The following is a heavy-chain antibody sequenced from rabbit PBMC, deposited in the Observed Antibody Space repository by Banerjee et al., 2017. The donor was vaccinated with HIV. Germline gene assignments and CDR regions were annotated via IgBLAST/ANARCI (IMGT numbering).Heavy chain of an antibody. CDR1: GFSFSSSYW. CDR3: ARDLGVGSSYYRNALDP. V-gene: IGHV1S45*01. D-gene: IGHD8-1*01. Sequence: QEQLEESGGDLVKPEGSLTLTCTASGFSFSSSYWICWIRQAPGKGLEWIACIDAGSNGNTYYASWAKGRFTVSKTSSTTVTLQMTSLTAADTATYFCARDLGVGSSYYRNALDPWGPGTLVTVS. J-gene: IGHJ6*02. CDR2: IDAGSNGNT.